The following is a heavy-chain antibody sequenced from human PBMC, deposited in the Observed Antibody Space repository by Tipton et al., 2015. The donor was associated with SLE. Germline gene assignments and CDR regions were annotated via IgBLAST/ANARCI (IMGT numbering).Heavy chain of an antibody. CDR2: IHYSGST. Sequence: TLSLTCIVSGDSISSDYWSWIRQTPGMGLQWIGHIHYSGSTNYNPSLKSRVFISLDTSKNQLSLKLSSVTSADTALYYCARGRSFRYDSSAPWFDPWGQGTLVTVSS. J-gene: IGHJ5*02. V-gene: IGHV4-59*01. CDR3: ARGRSFRYDSSAPWFDP. CDR1: GDSISSDY. D-gene: IGHD3-22*01.